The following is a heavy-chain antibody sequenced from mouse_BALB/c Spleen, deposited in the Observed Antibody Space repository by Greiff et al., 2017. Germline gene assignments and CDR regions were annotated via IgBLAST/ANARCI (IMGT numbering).Heavy chain of an antibody. V-gene: IGHV5-4*02. J-gene: IGHJ3*01. CDR3: ARGTTAPWFAY. D-gene: IGHD1-2*01. CDR2: ISDGGSYT. CDR1: GFTFSDYY. Sequence: DVKLVESGGGLVKPGGSLKLSCAASGFTFSDYYMYWVRQTPEKRLEWVATISDGGSYTYYPDSVKGRFTISRDNAKNNLYLQMSSLKSEDTAMYYCARGTTAPWFAYWGQGTLVTVSA.